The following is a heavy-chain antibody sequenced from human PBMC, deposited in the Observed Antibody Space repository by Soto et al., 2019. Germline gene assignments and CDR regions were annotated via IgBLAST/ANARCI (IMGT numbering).Heavy chain of an antibody. J-gene: IGHJ5*02. CDR2: IYWDNDK. V-gene: IGHV2-5*02. CDR3: VSGSFPNWFDP. Sequence: ESGPTLVNPTQTLTLTCTFSGFSFSTSGVGVGWVRQPPGKALEWLALIYWDNDKRYRPSLRSRLAITKDTSKNQVVLTMTNMDPVDTATYYCVSGSFPNWFDPWGQGTLVTVSS. D-gene: IGHD3-10*01. CDR1: GFSFSTSGVG.